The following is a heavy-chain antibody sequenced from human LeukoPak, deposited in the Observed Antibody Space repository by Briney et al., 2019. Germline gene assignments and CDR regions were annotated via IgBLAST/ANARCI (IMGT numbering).Heavy chain of an antibody. V-gene: IGHV1-46*01. Sequence: ASVKVSCKASGYTFTSYYMHWVRQAPGQGLEWMGIINPSGGSKSYAQKFQGRVTMTRDMSTSTVYMELSSLRSEDTAVYYCARGEGPDYGDYVLDYWGQGTLVTVSS. D-gene: IGHD4-17*01. CDR3: ARGEGPDYGDYVLDY. CDR1: GYTFTSYY. CDR2: INPSGGSK. J-gene: IGHJ4*02.